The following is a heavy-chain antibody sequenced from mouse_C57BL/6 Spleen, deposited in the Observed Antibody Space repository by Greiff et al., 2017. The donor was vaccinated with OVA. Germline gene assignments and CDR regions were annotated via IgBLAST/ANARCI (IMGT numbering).Heavy chain of an antibody. CDR1: GYTFTDYN. CDR3: ATLTGPWFAY. D-gene: IGHD4-1*01. CDR2: INPNNGGT. J-gene: IGHJ3*01. Sequence: VHVKQSGPELVKPGASVKMSCKASGYTFTDYNMHWVKQSHGKSLEWIGYINPNNGGTSYNQKFKGKATLTVNKSSSTAYMELRSLTSEDSAVYYCATLTGPWFAYWGQGTLVTVSA. V-gene: IGHV1-22*01.